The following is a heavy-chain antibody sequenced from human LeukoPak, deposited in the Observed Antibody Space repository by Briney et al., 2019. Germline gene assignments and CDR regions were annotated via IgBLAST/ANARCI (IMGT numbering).Heavy chain of an antibody. D-gene: IGHD2-2*01. Sequence: GGSLRLSCAASGFTFNTYGLHWVRQAPGKGLEWVAFIRYNGNDNYYTDSVKGRFTISRDDSRNTLYLQMNSLRAEDTALYYCAKNHRDAGDYWGQGTLVTVSS. J-gene: IGHJ4*02. V-gene: IGHV3-30*02. CDR3: AKNHRDAGDY. CDR1: GFTFNTYG. CDR2: IRYNGNDN.